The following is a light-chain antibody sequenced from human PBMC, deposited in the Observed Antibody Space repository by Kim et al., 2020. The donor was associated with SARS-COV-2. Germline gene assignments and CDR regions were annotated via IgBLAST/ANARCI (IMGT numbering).Light chain of an antibody. J-gene: IGLJ2*01. CDR3: QVWDSSSDHPGVV. Sequence: GKTARITCGGNNIGSKSVQWYQQKPGQAPGLVIYYDSDRPSGIPERFSGSNSGNTATLTISRVEAGDEADYYCQVWDSSSDHPGVVFGGGTQLTVL. CDR1: NIGSKS. CDR2: YDS. V-gene: IGLV3-21*04.